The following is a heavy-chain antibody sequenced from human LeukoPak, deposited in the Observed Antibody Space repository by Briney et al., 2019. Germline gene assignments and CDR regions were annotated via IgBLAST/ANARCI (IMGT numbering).Heavy chain of an antibody. CDR1: SGSIRSYY. CDR3: GRQGYTASYYFFDY. V-gene: IGHV4-4*07. D-gene: IGHD1-26*01. CDR2: IYTTGTT. J-gene: IGHJ4*02. Sequence: SETLSLTCSVSSGSIRSYYWGWVRQPPGRGLEWIGRIYTTGTTQYNPSLKSRVTMSVDTSTNQFSLNLRSMTAADTAVYYCGRQGYTASYYFFDYWSQGTLVAVS.